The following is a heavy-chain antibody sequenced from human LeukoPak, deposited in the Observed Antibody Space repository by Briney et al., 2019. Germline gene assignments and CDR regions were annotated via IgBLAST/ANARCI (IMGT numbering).Heavy chain of an antibody. D-gene: IGHD3-3*01. CDR3: AKGYVLRFLEWSDDAFDI. J-gene: IGHJ3*02. CDR2: IRYDGSNK. V-gene: IGHV3-30*02. CDR1: GFTVSSNY. Sequence: GGSLRLSCAASGFTVSSNYMSWVRQAPGKGLEWVAFIRYDGSNKYYADSVKGRFTISRDNSKNTLYLQMNSLRAEDTAVYYCAKGYVLRFLEWSDDAFDIWGQGTMVTVSS.